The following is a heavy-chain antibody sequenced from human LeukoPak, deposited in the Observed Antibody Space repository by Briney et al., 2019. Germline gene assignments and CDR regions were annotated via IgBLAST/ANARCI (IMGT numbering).Heavy chain of an antibody. D-gene: IGHD6-19*01. CDR1: GGSISSYY. CDR3: ARDSSGWYYFDY. CDR2: SYYSGST. J-gene: IGHJ4*02. Sequence: SETLSLTCTVSGGSISSYYWSWIRQPPGKGLEWIGYSYYSGSTNYNPSLKSRVTISVDTSKNQFSLKLSSMTAADTAVYYCARDSSGWYYFDYWGQGTLVTVSS. V-gene: IGHV4-59*01.